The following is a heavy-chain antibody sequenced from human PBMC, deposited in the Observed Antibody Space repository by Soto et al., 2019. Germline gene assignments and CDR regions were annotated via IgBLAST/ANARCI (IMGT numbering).Heavy chain of an antibody. CDR2: ISYDGSNK. V-gene: IGHV3-30*18. CDR3: AKDPGQLWLRFYFDY. J-gene: IGHJ4*02. CDR1: GFTFSSYG. Sequence: GGSLRLSCAASGFTFSSYGMHWVRQAPGKGLEWVAVISYDGSNKYYADSVKGRFTISRDNSKNTLYLQMNSLRAEDTAVYYCAKDPGQLWLRFYFDYWGQGTLVTVSS. D-gene: IGHD5-18*01.